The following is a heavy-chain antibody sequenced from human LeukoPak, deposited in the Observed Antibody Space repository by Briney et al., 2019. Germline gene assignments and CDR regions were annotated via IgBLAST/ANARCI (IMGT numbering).Heavy chain of an antibody. CDR2: IFNTGNT. CDR3: ASRPADTTWYGVFDY. D-gene: IGHD3-10*01. Sequence: KPSETLSLTCSVSGGSINSHYWSWIRQPPGKRLEWIGYIFNTGNTNYNPSLASRVTMSVDTSRAQFFLRLSPVTAADTAIHYCASRPADTTWYGVFDYWSQGTLVTVSS. V-gene: IGHV4-59*11. CDR1: GGSINSHY. J-gene: IGHJ4*02.